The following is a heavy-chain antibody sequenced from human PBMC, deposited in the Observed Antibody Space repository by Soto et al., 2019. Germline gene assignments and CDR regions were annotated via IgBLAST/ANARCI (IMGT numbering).Heavy chain of an antibody. V-gene: IGHV5-10-1*01. CDR2: IDPSDSYT. J-gene: IGHJ4*02. CDR3: ARFTSSGWSDLDFDD. Sequence: GESLKISCKGSGYSFTSYWISWVRQMPGKGLEWMGRIDPSDSYTNYSPSFQGHVTISADKSISTAYLQWSSLKASDTAMYYCARFTSSGWSDLDFDDRGQRTPVTVSS. D-gene: IGHD6-19*01. CDR1: GYSFTSYW.